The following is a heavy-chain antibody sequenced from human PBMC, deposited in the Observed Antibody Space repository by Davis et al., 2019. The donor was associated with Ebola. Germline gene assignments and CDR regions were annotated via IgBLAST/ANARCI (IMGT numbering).Heavy chain of an antibody. CDR1: GGSFSGYY. D-gene: IGHD1-1*01. J-gene: IGHJ4*02. CDR3: ARICVRLTTFKTKYYFDY. Sequence: SETLSLTCAVYGGSFSGYYWSWIRQPPGKGLEWIGEINHSGSTNYNPSLKSRVTISVDTSKNQFSLKLSSVTAADTAVYYCARICVRLTTFKTKYYFDYWGQGTLVTVSS. CDR2: INHSGST. V-gene: IGHV4-34*01.